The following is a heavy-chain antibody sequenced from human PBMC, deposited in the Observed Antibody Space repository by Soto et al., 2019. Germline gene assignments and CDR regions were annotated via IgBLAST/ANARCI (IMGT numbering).Heavy chain of an antibody. J-gene: IGHJ4*02. V-gene: IGHV3-30-3*01. Sequence: VGSLRLSCAASGFTFSSYAMHWVRQAPGKGLEWVAVISYDGSDHYYADSVRGRFTISRDNSKNTLLLQMNSLRTEDTAVYYCATFIVGATMWGPGTLVTVSS. CDR1: GFTFSSYA. CDR2: ISYDGSDH. D-gene: IGHD1-26*01. CDR3: ATFIVGATM.